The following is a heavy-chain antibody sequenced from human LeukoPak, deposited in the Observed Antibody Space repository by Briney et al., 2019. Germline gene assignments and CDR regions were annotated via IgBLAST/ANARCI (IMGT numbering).Heavy chain of an antibody. CDR2: IYTSGST. CDR1: GGSISSYY. CDR3: ARGKGYCSSTSCWDV. J-gene: IGHJ6*04. Sequence: PSETLSLTCTVSGGSISSYYWSWIRQPAGKGLEWIGRIYTSGSTNYNPSLKSRVTMSVDTSKNQFSLKLSSVTAADTAVYYCARGKGYCSSTSCWDVWGKGTTVTVSS. V-gene: IGHV4-4*07. D-gene: IGHD2-2*01.